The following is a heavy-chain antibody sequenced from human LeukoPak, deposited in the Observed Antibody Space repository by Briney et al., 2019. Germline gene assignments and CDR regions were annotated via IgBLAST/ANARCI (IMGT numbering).Heavy chain of an antibody. CDR3: AKGGDRGEALYYYYMDV. CDR2: IWYDGSNI. V-gene: IGHV3-30*02. D-gene: IGHD3-10*01. Sequence: GGSLRLSCAASGFMFSDYGMHWVRQAPGKGLEWVAAIWYDGSNIFYADSVKGRFTISRDNSKNALYLQMNNLRAEDTADYYCAKGGDRGEALYYYYMDVWGNGTTVTVSS. CDR1: GFMFSDYG. J-gene: IGHJ6*03.